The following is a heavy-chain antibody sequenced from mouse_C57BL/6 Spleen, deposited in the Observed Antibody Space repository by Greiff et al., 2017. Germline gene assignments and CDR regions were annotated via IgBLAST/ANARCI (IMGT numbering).Heavy chain of an antibody. CDR2: ISYDGSN. V-gene: IGHV3-6*01. CDR3: ARKGYSNYDYAMDY. J-gene: IGHJ4*01. Sequence: DVKLQESGPGLVKPSQSLSLTCSVTGYSITSGYYWNWIRQFPGNKLEWMGYISYDGSNNYNPSLKNRISITRDTSKNQFFLKLNSVTTEDTATYYCARKGYSNYDYAMDYWGQGTSVTVSS. D-gene: IGHD2-5*01. CDR1: GYSITSGYY.